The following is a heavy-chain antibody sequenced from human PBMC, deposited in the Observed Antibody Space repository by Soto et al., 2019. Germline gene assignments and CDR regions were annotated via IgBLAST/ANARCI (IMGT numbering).Heavy chain of an antibody. J-gene: IGHJ5*02. CDR2: ISSSSSTI. V-gene: IGHV3-48*02. D-gene: IGHD1-26*01. Sequence: EVQLVESGGGLVQPGGSLRLSCAASGFTFSSYSMNWVRQAPGKGLEWVSYISSSSSTIYYADSVKGRFTISRDNAKNSLYLQINSLRDEDTAVYYCAREGGSLNRFDPWRQGTLVTVSS. CDR1: GFTFSSYS. CDR3: AREGGSLNRFDP.